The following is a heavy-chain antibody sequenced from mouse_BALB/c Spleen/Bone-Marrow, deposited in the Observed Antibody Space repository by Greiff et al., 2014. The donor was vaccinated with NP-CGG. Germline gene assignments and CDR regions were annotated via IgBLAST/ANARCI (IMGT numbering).Heavy chain of an antibody. CDR3: ASQGDYGSFDY. V-gene: IGHV1-87*01. J-gene: IGHJ2*01. Sequence: QVQLKESGAELARPGALVKLSCKASGYTFTSYWMQWVKQRPGQGLEWIGAIYPGDGDTRYTQKFKGKATLTADKSSSTAYMQLSSLASEDSAVYYCASQGDYGSFDYWGQGTTLTVSS. CDR1: GYTFTSYW. D-gene: IGHD1-1*02. CDR2: IYPGDGDT.